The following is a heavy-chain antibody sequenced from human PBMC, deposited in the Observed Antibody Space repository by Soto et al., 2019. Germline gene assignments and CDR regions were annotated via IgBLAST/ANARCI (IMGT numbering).Heavy chain of an antibody. V-gene: IGHV1-24*01. D-gene: IGHD6-6*01. J-gene: IGHJ3*02. CDR1: GYTLTELS. CDR2: FDPEDGET. CDR3: ATVGLSSSSSPPEWDDAFDI. Sequence: ASVKVSCKVSGYTLTELSMHWVRQAPGKGLEWMGGFDPEDGETIYAQKFQGRVTMTEDTSTDTAYMELSSLRSEDTAVYYCATVGLSSSSSPPEWDDAFDIRGQGTMVTGSS.